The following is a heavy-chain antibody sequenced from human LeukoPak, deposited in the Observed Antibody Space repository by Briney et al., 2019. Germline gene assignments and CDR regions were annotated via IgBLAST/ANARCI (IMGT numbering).Heavy chain of an antibody. Sequence: QTGGSLRLSCAASGFTFSSYAMSWVRQAPGKGLEWVSAISGSGGSTYYADSVKGRFTISRDNSKNTLYLQMNSLRAEDTAVYYCANGYCTNGVCYPYYYYYMDVWGKGTTVTVSS. CDR1: GFTFSSYA. J-gene: IGHJ6*03. V-gene: IGHV3-23*01. D-gene: IGHD2-8*01. CDR3: ANGYCTNGVCYPYYYYYMDV. CDR2: ISGSGGST.